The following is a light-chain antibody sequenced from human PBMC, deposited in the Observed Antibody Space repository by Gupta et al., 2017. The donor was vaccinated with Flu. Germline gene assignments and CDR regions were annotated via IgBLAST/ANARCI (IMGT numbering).Light chain of an antibody. Sequence: NFMLTQPNSVSESPGKPVTISCTRSSGRIATHYVPWYQQPPGTSPTTVIFEDDQRPPEVTERASVSVDTSSNSASLTTACLKTEDEADYFCQSYDSGNRDVVFGGGTRLTVL. CDR1: SGRIATHY. CDR2: EDD. V-gene: IGLV6-57*01. J-gene: IGLJ2*01. CDR3: QSYDSGNRDVV.